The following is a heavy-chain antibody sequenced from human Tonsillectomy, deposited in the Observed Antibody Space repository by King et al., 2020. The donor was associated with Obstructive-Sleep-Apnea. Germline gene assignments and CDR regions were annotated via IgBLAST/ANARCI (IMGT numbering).Heavy chain of an antibody. D-gene: IGHD6-13*01. CDR2: ISWDGGST. V-gene: IGHV3-43*01. CDR1: GFSFDDYT. Sequence: VQLVESGGVVVQPGGSLRLSCAASGFSFDDYTMHWVRQAPGKGLEWVSLISWDGGSTYFADSVKGRFTISRDNRKNSLYLQMNSLRTEDTALYYCARALDAAGGFDYWGQGTLVTVSS. CDR3: ARALDAAGGFDY. J-gene: IGHJ4*02.